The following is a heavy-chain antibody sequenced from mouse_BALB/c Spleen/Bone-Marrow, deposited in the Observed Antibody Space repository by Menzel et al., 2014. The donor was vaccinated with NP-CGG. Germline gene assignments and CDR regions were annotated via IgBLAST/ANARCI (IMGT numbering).Heavy chain of an antibody. CDR3: ARGSYLFAY. J-gene: IGHJ3*01. Sequence: QVQLQQSGAELVKPGAPVKLSCKASGYTFTSYWMNWVKQRPGRGLEWIGRIDPSDSETHYNQKFKDKATLTVDKSSSTAYIQLSSLTSEDSAVYYCARGSYLFAYWGQGTLVTVSA. V-gene: IGHV1-69*02. D-gene: IGHD1-1*01. CDR2: IDPSDSET. CDR1: GYTFTSYW.